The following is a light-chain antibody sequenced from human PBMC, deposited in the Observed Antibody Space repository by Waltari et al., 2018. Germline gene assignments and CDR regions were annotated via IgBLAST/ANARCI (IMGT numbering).Light chain of an antibody. CDR1: QSVSRA. J-gene: IGKJ1*01. CDR3: QHYLRLPVT. V-gene: IGKV3-20*01. Sequence: EIVLTQSPGTLSLSLGERATVSCRASQSVSRALAWYQQKPGQAPRLLIYGASTRATGIPDRCSGSGSGTDVSLTISRLEPDDFAVYYCQHYLRLPVTFGQGTTVEI. CDR2: GAS.